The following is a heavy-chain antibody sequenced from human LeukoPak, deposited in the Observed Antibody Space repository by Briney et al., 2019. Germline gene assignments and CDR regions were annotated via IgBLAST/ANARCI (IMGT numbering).Heavy chain of an antibody. V-gene: IGHV3-7*04. Sequence: GGSLRLFCAASGFTFRSYWMNWVRQAPGKGLEWVANIKQDGSEKYYEDSVKGRFIISRDNAKNSLSLQMNSLRAEDTAVYYCARDPYGGNSGYWGQGTLVTVSS. CDR3: ARDPYGGNSGY. CDR2: IKQDGSEK. J-gene: IGHJ4*02. D-gene: IGHD4-23*01. CDR1: GFTFRSYW.